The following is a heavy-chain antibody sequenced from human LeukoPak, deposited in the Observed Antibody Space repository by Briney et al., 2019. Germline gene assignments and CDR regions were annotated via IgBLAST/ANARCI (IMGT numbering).Heavy chain of an antibody. J-gene: IGHJ5*01. CDR3: ARAVLATKSEHWFDS. V-gene: IGHV4-59*01. CDR2: IYYTGST. CDR1: GGSFTIYS. Sequence: NPSETLSLTCAFYGGSFTIYSWTWIRQPPGKGLEWIGYIYYTGSTNYNSSLKSRVTISVDTSKNQFSLNLSSVTAADTAMYYCARAVLATKSEHWFDSWGQGTLVTVSS. D-gene: IGHD2-8*01.